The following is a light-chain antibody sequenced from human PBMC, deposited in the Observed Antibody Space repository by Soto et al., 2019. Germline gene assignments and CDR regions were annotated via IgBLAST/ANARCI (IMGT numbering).Light chain of an antibody. Sequence: EIVLTQSPGTLSLSPGERATLSCRASQSVRSNYLAWYQQKPGQAPRLLIYGASTRATGIPDRFSGSGSGTDFTLTITRLEPEDFAVYYCHQYGISPGTFGQGTKLEIK. CDR3: HQYGISPGT. CDR1: QSVRSNY. CDR2: GAS. V-gene: IGKV3-20*01. J-gene: IGKJ2*01.